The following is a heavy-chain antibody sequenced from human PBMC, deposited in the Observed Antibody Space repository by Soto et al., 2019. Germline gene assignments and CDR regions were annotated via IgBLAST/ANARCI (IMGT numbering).Heavy chain of an antibody. CDR2: ISYDGSNK. V-gene: IGHV3-30-3*01. J-gene: IGHJ4*02. CDR1: GFTFSSYA. Sequence: GGSLRLSCAASGFTFSSYAMHWVRQAPGKGLEWVTVISYDGSNKYYADSVKGRFTISRDNSKNTLYLQMNSLRAEDTAVYYCARDKRDLRFLEWSYYFDFWGQGTLVTVSS. D-gene: IGHD3-3*01. CDR3: ARDKRDLRFLEWSYYFDF.